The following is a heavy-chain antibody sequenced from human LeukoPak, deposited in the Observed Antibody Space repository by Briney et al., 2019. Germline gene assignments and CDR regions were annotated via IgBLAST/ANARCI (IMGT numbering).Heavy chain of an antibody. J-gene: IGHJ6*03. CDR3: ARDLRRYCSGGSCYSNYYYYYMDV. CDR1: GGSISSYY. V-gene: IGHV4-39*07. CDR2: IYYSGST. Sequence: PSETLSLTCTVSGGSISSYYWGWIRQPPGKGLEWIGSIYYSGSTYYNPSLKSRVTISVDTSKNQFSLKLSSVTAADTAVYYCARDLRRYCSGGSCYSNYYYYYMDVWGKGTTVTVSS. D-gene: IGHD2-15*01.